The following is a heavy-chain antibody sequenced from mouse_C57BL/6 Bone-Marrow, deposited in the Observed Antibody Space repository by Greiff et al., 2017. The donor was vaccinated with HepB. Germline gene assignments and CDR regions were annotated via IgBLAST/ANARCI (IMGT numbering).Heavy chain of an antibody. CDR3: ARCPPITTKYYFDY. J-gene: IGHJ2*01. Sequence: VKLVESGPGLVAPSQSLSITCTVSGFSLTSYAISWVRQPPGKGLEWLGVIWTGGGTNYNSALKSRLSISKDNSKSQVFLKMNSLQTDDTARYYCARCPPITTKYYFDYWGQGTTLTVSS. V-gene: IGHV2-9-1*01. CDR2: IWTGGGT. CDR1: GFSLTSYA. D-gene: IGHD1-2*01.